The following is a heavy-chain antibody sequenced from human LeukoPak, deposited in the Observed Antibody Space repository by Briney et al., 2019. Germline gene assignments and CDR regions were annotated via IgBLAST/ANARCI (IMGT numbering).Heavy chain of an antibody. Sequence: GGSLRLSCAASGFTFSSNWMSWVRQAPGKGLEWVANIKQDGREKYYVDSVKGRFTISRDNAKNSLYLQMNSLRAEDTAVYYCARDLPLRSRGQGTLVTVSS. CDR2: IKQDGREK. CDR3: ARDLPLRS. V-gene: IGHV3-7*03. D-gene: IGHD3-16*01. CDR1: GFTFSSNW. J-gene: IGHJ4*02.